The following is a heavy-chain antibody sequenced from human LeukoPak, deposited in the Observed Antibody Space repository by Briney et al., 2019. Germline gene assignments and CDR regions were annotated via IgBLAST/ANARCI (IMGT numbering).Heavy chain of an antibody. Sequence: ASVKVSCKASGYTFTSYDINWVRQATGQGPEWMGWMNPNSGNTGYAQKFQGRVTMTRNTSISTAYMELSSLRSEDTAVYYCARRRSKSGRPETTNWFDPWGQGTLVTVSS. CDR3: ARRRSKSGRPETTNWFDP. D-gene: IGHD1-26*01. J-gene: IGHJ5*02. V-gene: IGHV1-8*01. CDR1: GYTFTSYD. CDR2: MNPNSGNT.